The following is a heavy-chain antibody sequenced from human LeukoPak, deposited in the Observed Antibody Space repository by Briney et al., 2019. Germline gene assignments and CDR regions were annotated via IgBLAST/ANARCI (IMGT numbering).Heavy chain of an antibody. J-gene: IGHJ4*02. CDR1: GSSISSYY. Sequence: PSETLSLTCTVSGSSISSYYWSWIRQPPGKGLEWIGYISYSGSTNYNPSLKSRVTISVDMSKSQFSLKLSSVTAADTAVYYCASVYCSGRNCHPYYFDYWGQGTLVTVSS. CDR3: ASVYCSGRNCHPYYFDY. D-gene: IGHD2-15*01. V-gene: IGHV4-59*01. CDR2: ISYSGST.